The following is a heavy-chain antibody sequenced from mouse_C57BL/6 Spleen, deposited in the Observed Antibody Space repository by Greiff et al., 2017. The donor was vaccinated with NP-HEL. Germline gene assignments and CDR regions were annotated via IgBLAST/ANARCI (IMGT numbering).Heavy chain of an antibody. D-gene: IGHD2-4*01. CDR3: TTGDYDDYFDY. CDR2: IDPENGDT. Sequence: LQQSGAELVRPGASVKLSCTASGFNIKDDYMHWVKQRPEQGLEWIGWIDPENGDTEYASKFQGKATITADTSSNTAYLQLSSLTSEDTAVYYCTTGDYDDYFDYWGQGTTLTVSS. J-gene: IGHJ2*01. CDR1: GFNIKDDY. V-gene: IGHV14-4*01.